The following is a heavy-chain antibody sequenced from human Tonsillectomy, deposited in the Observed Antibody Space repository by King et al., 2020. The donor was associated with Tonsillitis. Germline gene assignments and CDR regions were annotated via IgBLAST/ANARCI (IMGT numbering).Heavy chain of an antibody. Sequence: LQLQESGPGLVKPSETLSLTCTVSGGSISSSSYYWGWIRQPPGKGLEWIGSIYYSGSTYYNPSLKSRVTISVDTSKNQFSLKLSSVTAADTAVYYCARRGPAMVRGVNFDLWGRGTLVTVSS. CDR2: IYYSGST. D-gene: IGHD3-10*01. V-gene: IGHV4-39*01. CDR3: ARRGPAMVRGVNFDL. J-gene: IGHJ2*01. CDR1: GGSISSSSYY.